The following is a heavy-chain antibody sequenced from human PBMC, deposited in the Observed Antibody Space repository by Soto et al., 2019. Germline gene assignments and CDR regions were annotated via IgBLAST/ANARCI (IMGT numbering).Heavy chain of an antibody. CDR2: INTYNGNT. V-gene: IGHV1-18*01. Sequence: QVQLVQSGAEVKKPGASVKVSCKASGYTFTTYGISWVRQAPGQGLEWMGLINTYNGNTNYAQILQGRVTMTTDTSTSTAYMELRSLRSNDTAVYYCASEHSAWHDTFDIWGQGTMVTVCS. J-gene: IGHJ3*02. D-gene: IGHD6-19*01. CDR1: GYTFTTYG. CDR3: ASEHSAWHDTFDI.